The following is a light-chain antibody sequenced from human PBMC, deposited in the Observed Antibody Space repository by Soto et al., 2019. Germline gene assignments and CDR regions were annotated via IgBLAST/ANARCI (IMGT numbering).Light chain of an antibody. CDR3: QQYDNWPPYT. Sequence: EIVMTQSPATLSVSPGESATLSCRASQSVGTNLAWYQQKPGQTPRLLIYGASTRATGIPARFRGSGSGTEFTLTISSLQSEDFALFYCQQYDNWPPYTFGQGTKLEIK. CDR1: QSVGTN. V-gene: IGKV3-15*01. CDR2: GAS. J-gene: IGKJ2*01.